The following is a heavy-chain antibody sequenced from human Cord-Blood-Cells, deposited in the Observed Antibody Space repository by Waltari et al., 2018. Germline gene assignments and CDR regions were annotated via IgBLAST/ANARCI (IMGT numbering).Heavy chain of an antibody. D-gene: IGHD3-10*01. CDR1: GFTFSSYG. J-gene: IGHJ4*02. CDR3: AKDQNHDYYGSGSYFPPDY. CDR2: ISYDGSNK. V-gene: IGHV3-30*18. Sequence: VQLVESGGGVVQPGRSLRLSCAASGFTFSSYGLHWVCHAPGNGLEWVAVISYDGSNKYYADSVKGRFTISRDNSKNTLYLQMNSLRAEDTAVYYCAKDQNHDYYGSGSYFPPDYWGQGTLVTVSS.